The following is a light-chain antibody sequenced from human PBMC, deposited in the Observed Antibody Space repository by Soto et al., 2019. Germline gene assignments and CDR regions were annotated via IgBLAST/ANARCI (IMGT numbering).Light chain of an antibody. V-gene: IGLV1-40*01. J-gene: IGLJ3*02. CDR1: SSNIGAGYD. Sequence: QAVVTQPPSVSGAPGQRVTISCTGSSSNIGAGYDVHWYQQLPGTAPKLLIYGNSHRPSGVPDRFSGSKSGTSASLAITGLQAEDEADYYCQSYDSSLSGWVFGGGTKSPS. CDR2: GNS. CDR3: QSYDSSLSGWV.